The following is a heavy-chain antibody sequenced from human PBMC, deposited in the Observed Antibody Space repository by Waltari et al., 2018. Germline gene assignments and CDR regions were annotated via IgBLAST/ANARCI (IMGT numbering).Heavy chain of an antibody. CDR3: ARGSGVYDFWSGYYSYYYMDV. V-gene: IGHV1-69*12. Sequence: QVQLVQSGAEVKKPGSSVKVSCKASGGTFSSYAISWVRQAPGQGLEWMGGIIPIFGTANSGQKFQGRVTITADESTSTAYMELSSLRSEDTAVYYCARGSGVYDFWSGYYSYYYMDVWGKGTTVTVSS. J-gene: IGHJ6*03. CDR2: IIPIFGTA. D-gene: IGHD3-3*01. CDR1: GGTFSSYA.